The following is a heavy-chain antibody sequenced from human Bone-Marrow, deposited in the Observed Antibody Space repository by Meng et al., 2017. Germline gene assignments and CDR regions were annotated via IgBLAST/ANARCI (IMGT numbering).Heavy chain of an antibody. J-gene: IGHJ6*02. CDR2: IIPILGIA. Sequence: SVKVSCKASGGTFSSYTISWVRQAPGQGLEWMGRIIPILGIANYAQKFQGRVTITADKSTSTAYMELSSLRSEDTAVYYCAGVNYQYLKASYYYYGMDVWGQGTTVTVSS. V-gene: IGHV1-69*02. D-gene: IGHD1-7*01. CDR3: AGVNYQYLKASYYYYGMDV. CDR1: GGTFSSYT.